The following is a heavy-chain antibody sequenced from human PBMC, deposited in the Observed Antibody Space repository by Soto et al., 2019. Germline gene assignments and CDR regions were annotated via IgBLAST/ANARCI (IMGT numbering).Heavy chain of an antibody. CDR1: GFSLITSGVD. D-gene: IGHD6-6*01. Sequence: QITLKESGPTLVKPTQTLTLTCTFSGFSLITSGVDVGWIRQPPGKALEWLALIYWDDDKRYSPSLKSRLTITKDTSKNQVVLTMTNMDPLDTATYYCAHRRPYSNSPEYFFDYWGQGTLVTVSS. CDR3: AHRRPYSNSPEYFFDY. J-gene: IGHJ4*02. CDR2: IYWDDDK. V-gene: IGHV2-5*02.